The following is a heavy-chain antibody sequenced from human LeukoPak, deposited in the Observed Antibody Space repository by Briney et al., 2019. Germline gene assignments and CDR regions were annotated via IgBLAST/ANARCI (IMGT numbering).Heavy chain of an antibody. V-gene: IGHV4-61*01. J-gene: IGHJ4*02. CDR2: IYYSGST. Sequence: SETLSLTCTVSGGSVSSGSYYWSWIRQPPGKGLEWIGYIYYSGSTNYNSSLKSRVTISVDTSKNQFSLKLSSVTAADTAVYYCAREVGVGRGYSYGYGYFDYWGQGTLVTVSS. CDR1: GGSVSSGSYY. CDR3: AREVGVGRGYSYGYGYFDY. D-gene: IGHD5-18*01.